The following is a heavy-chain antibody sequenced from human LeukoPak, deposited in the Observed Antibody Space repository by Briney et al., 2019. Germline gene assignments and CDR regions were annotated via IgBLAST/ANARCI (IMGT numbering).Heavy chain of an antibody. CDR3: ASGSLIAVAGTMPYYYYGMDV. D-gene: IGHD6-19*01. CDR2: INPSSGGT. CDR1: GYTFTRHY. Sequence: ASVKVSCKASGYTFTRHYMNWVRQAPGQGLEWMGKINPSSGGTGYAQKFQGRVTMTRDTSTSTDYMELTSLRSADTAVYYCASGSLIAVAGTMPYYYYGMDVWGQGTTVTVSS. J-gene: IGHJ6*02. V-gene: IGHV1-46*01.